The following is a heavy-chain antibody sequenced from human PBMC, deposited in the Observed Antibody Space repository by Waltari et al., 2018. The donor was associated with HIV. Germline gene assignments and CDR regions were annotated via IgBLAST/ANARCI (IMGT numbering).Heavy chain of an antibody. CDR1: GYTFTTYT. CDR3: VRDSGFDY. D-gene: IGHD6-25*01. Sequence: QVQLVQSGAEVKKPGASVKVSCKAAGYTFTTYTVQWVRQAPGQRLEWMGGINSGNGNTKYSQKFQGRVTITRDTSASTAYMELSSLRSEDTAVYYCVRDSGFDYWGQGTLVTVSS. V-gene: IGHV1-3*01. CDR2: INSGNGNT. J-gene: IGHJ4*02.